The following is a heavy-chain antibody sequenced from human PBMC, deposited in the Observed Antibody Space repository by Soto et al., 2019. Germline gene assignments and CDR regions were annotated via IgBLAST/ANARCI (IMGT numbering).Heavy chain of an antibody. CDR3: ARDQVAGNYGMDV. V-gene: IGHV3-11*06. J-gene: IGHJ6*02. D-gene: IGHD6-19*01. CDR1: GFTFSDYY. Sequence: GGSLRLSCAASGFTFSDYYMSWIRQAPGKGLEWVSYISSSSSYTNYADSVKGRFTISRDNAKNSLYLQMNSLRAEDTAVYYCARDQVAGNYGMDVWGQGTTVTVSS. CDR2: ISSSSSYT.